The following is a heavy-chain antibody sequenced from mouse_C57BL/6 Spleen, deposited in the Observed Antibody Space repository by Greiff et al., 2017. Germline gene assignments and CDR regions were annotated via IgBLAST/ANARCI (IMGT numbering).Heavy chain of an antibody. V-gene: IGHV7-3*01. D-gene: IGHD3-2*02. Sequence: EVQVVESGGGLVQPGGSLSLSCAASGFTFTDYYMSWVRQPPGKALEWLGFIRNKANGYTTEYSASVKGRFTISRDNSQSILYLQMNALRAEDSATYYCARLTQATSYFDYWGQGTTLTVSS. CDR3: ARLTQATSYFDY. CDR1: GFTFTDYY. J-gene: IGHJ2*01. CDR2: IRNKANGYTT.